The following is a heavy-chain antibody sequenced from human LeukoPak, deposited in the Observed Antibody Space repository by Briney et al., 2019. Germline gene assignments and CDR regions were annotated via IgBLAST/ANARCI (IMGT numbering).Heavy chain of an antibody. Sequence: GGSLRLSCAASGFTFSSYGMSWVRQAPGKGLEWVSGISGSGGRTYYADSVKGRFTISRDNSKNTLYLQMNSLRAEDTAVYYCAKGFYGDYAPVDYWGQGTLVTVSS. CDR1: GFTFSSYG. J-gene: IGHJ4*02. D-gene: IGHD4-17*01. V-gene: IGHV3-23*01. CDR3: AKGFYGDYAPVDY. CDR2: ISGSGGRT.